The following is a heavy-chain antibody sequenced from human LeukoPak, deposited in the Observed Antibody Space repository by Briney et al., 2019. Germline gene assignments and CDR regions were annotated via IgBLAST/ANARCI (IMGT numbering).Heavy chain of an antibody. CDR1: GFTFTDTY. D-gene: IGHD1-26*01. Sequence: GGSLRLSCAVSGFTFTDTYMTWIRQAPGKGLESLSYISPSGTDISYADSVKGRFTISRDNSKNTLYLQMNSLRAEDTAVYYCAKQSSGSYVGFDYWGQGTLVSVSS. J-gene: IGHJ4*02. V-gene: IGHV3-11*01. CDR3: AKQSSGSYVGFDY. CDR2: ISPSGTDI.